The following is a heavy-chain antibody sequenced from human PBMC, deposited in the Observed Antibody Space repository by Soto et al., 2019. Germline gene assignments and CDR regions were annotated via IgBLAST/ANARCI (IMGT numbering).Heavy chain of an antibody. CDR1: GFTFSSYA. V-gene: IGHV3-30-3*01. D-gene: IGHD3-9*01. CDR3: ARGDDILTGPVTDGMDV. J-gene: IGHJ6*02. CDR2: ISYDGSNK. Sequence: GGSLRLSCAASGFTFSSYAMHWVRQAPGKGLEWVAVISYDGSNKYYADSVKGRFTISRDNSKNTLYLQMNSLRAEDTAVYYCARGDDILTGPVTDGMDVWGQGTTVTVSS.